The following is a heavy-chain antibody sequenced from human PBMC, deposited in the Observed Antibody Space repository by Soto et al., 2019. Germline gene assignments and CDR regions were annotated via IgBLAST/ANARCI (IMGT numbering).Heavy chain of an antibody. Sequence: SETLSLTCTVSGGSISSYYWSWLRQPPGKGLEWIEYIYYSGSTNFNPSLKSRVTISVDTSKNQFSLKLSSVTAADTAVYYYARVSMVRVGSAPGSVSFDPWGQGTLVTVSS. CDR2: IYYSGST. J-gene: IGHJ5*02. CDR3: ARVSMVRVGSAPGSVSFDP. CDR1: GGSISSYY. D-gene: IGHD3-10*01. V-gene: IGHV4-59*01.